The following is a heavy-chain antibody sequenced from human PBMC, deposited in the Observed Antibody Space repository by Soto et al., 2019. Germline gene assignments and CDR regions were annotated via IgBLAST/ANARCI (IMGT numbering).Heavy chain of an antibody. V-gene: IGHV3-21*01. Sequence: PGGSLRLSCAASGFTFSTYSMNWVRQAPGKGLEWVSSISSSSSYIYYADSVKGRFTISRDNAKNSLYLQMNSLRAEDTAVYYCARYDSWFYYWPYYYYGMYVWGQGTTVPVSS. CDR2: ISSSSSYI. D-gene: IGHD3-22*01. CDR1: GFTFSTYS. J-gene: IGHJ6*02. CDR3: ARYDSWFYYWPYYYYGMYV.